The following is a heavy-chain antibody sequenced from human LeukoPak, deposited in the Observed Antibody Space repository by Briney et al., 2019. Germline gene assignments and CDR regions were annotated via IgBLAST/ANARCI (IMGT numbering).Heavy chain of an antibody. Sequence: ASVKVSCKASGYTFTGYYMHWVRQAPGQGLEWMGWINPNSGGANYAQKFQGRVTMTRDTSISTAYMELRSLRSDDTAVYYCARVMGYYYDSSGFNAFDIWGQGTMVTVSS. CDR3: ARVMGYYYDSSGFNAFDI. V-gene: IGHV1-2*02. CDR1: GYTFTGYY. J-gene: IGHJ3*02. D-gene: IGHD3-22*01. CDR2: INPNSGGA.